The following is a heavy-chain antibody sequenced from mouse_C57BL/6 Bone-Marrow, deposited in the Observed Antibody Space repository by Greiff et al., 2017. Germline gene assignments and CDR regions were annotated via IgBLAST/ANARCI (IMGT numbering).Heavy chain of an antibody. Sequence: QVQLQQSGPGLVQPSQSLSITCTVSGFSLTSYGVHWVRQSPGRGLEWLGVIWRGGSTAYNAAFISRLSISKDNSKSQVFFKMNSLQADDTAIYYCARGGLRRTWFAYWGQGTLVTVSA. CDR1: GFSLTSYG. V-gene: IGHV2-2*01. J-gene: IGHJ3*01. D-gene: IGHD2-4*01. CDR2: IWRGGST. CDR3: ARGGLRRTWFAY.